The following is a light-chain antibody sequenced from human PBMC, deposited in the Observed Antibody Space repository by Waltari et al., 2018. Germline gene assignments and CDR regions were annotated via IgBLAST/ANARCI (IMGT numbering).Light chain of an antibody. CDR2: YTD. CDR3: AAWDDSLNGYV. V-gene: IGLV1-44*01. Sequence: QSTLTPPSSPSGTPGQRVTISCSASSSNIGRNTVNLYQQLPGTAPKLLIYYTDQRPSGVSDRFSGSKSGTSASLAFSGLQSEDEAHYYCAAWDDSLNGYVFGSGTEVTVL. CDR1: SSNIGRNT. J-gene: IGLJ1*01.